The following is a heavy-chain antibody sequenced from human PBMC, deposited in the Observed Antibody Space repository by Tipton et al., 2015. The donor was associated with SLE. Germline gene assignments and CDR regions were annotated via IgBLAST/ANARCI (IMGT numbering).Heavy chain of an antibody. CDR1: AYTFTGYY. V-gene: IGHV1-2*02. Sequence: QVQLVQSGAEVKKPGASVKVSCKASAYTFTGYYFHWVRQAPGQGLEWMGWINPNNGDTKYAQKFQGRVTMTGDTSISTAYMELRRLKSDDTAVYFCAREYYDPSESTVEDNWGQGTLVTVSS. CDR3: AREYYDPSESTVEDN. CDR2: INPNNGDT. D-gene: IGHD3-22*01. J-gene: IGHJ4*01.